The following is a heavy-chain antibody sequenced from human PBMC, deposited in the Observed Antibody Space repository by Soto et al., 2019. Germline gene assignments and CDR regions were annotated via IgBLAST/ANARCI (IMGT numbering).Heavy chain of an antibody. Sequence: ASVKGSCKATDYTFTIYAISWPRQAPGQGLEWMGWISAYNGNTNYAQKLQGRVTMTTDTSTSTAYMGLRSLRSDDTAVYYCARGGIAAAPRYWGQGTLVTVSS. CDR2: ISAYNGNT. V-gene: IGHV1-18*04. CDR3: ARGGIAAAPRY. J-gene: IGHJ4*02. D-gene: IGHD6-13*01. CDR1: DYTFTIYA.